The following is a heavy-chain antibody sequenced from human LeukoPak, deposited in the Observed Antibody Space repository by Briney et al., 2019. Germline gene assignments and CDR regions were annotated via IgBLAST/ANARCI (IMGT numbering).Heavy chain of an antibody. D-gene: IGHD3-10*01. CDR2: ISACNGNT. CDR1: GYTFTSYG. J-gene: IGHJ6*02. CDR3: ARGDYGSGRPYYYGMDV. Sequence: ASVKVSCKASGYTFTSYGISWVRQAPGQGREWMGWISACNGNTNYAQKLQGRVTMTTDTSTSTAYMELRSLRSDDTAVYYCARGDYGSGRPYYYGMDVWGQGTTVTVSS. V-gene: IGHV1-18*01.